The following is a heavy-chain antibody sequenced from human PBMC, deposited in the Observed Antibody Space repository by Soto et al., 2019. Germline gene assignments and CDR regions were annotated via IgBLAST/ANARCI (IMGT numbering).Heavy chain of an antibody. Sequence: SETLSLTCTVSGGSISSSSYYWGWIRQPPGKGLEWIGSIYYSGSTYYNPSLKSRVTISVDTSKNQFSLKLSSVTAADTAVYYCARVTPSNNWFDPWGQGTLVTVSS. V-gene: IGHV4-39*01. CDR1: GGSISSSSYY. D-gene: IGHD2-21*02. CDR3: ARVTPSNNWFDP. J-gene: IGHJ5*02. CDR2: IYYSGST.